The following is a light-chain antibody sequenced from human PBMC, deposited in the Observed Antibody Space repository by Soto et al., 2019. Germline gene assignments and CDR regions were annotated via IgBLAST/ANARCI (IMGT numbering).Light chain of an antibody. CDR1: ESIGNW. J-gene: IGKJ1*01. Sequence: DIQLTQSSATLSASEGDRVTITCRASESIGNWLAWYQQKSGTAPNLLIHEASNLEDGVPSRFSGRGSGTEFTLTISSLQPEDFATYYCQQSYSHWTFGQGTKVDI. V-gene: IGKV1-5*03. CDR3: QQSYSHWT. CDR2: EAS.